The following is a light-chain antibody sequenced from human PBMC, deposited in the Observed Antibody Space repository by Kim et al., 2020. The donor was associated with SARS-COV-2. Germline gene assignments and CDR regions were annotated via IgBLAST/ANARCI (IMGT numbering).Light chain of an antibody. V-gene: IGKV1-5*03. CDR2: KAS. CDR3: QQYNRYSGT. CDR1: QSISSW. J-gene: IGKJ2*01. Sequence: DIQMTQSPSTLSASVGDRVTITCRASQSISSWLAWYQQKPGKAPKLLIYKASSLESGVPSRFSGSGSGTEFTLTISSLQPDDFATYYCQQYNRYSGTFGQGTKLEI.